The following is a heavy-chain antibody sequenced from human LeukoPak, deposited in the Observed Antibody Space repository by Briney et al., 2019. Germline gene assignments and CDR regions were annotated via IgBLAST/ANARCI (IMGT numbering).Heavy chain of an antibody. CDR2: FSYDGRT. Sequence: PSETLSLTCTISGGSISSSNYNWGWIRQPPGKGLEWIGSFSYDGRTYHNPSLKSRVTVSVDTSKNQFSLTLSSVTAADTAVYYCASTRYVLRFLDSSYYFDYWGQGTLVTVSS. CDR3: ASTRYVLRFLDSSYYFDY. D-gene: IGHD3-3*01. V-gene: IGHV4-39*01. CDR1: GGSISSSNYN. J-gene: IGHJ4*02.